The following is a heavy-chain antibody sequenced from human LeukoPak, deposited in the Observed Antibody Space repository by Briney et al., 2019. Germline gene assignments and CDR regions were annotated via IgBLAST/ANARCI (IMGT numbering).Heavy chain of an antibody. J-gene: IGHJ4*02. V-gene: IGHV4-4*02. CDR1: GGSISSSNW. CDR2: IYHSGST. D-gene: IGHD3-10*01. Sequence: SGTLSLTCAVSGGSISSSNWWSWVRQPPGKGLEWIGEIYHSGSTNYNPSLKSRVTISVDKSKNQFSLKLSSVTAADTAVYYCARHEIVLLWFGESSFDYWGQGTLVTVSS. CDR3: ARHEIVLLWFGESSFDY.